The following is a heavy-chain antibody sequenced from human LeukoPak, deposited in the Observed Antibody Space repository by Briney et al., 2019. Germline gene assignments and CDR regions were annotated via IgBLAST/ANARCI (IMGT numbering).Heavy chain of an antibody. CDR2: IHYTGTT. J-gene: IGHJ6*02. Sequence: SETLSLTCTVSGGSISNYYWSWIRQPPGKALEWIGYIHYTGTTKYSPSLKSRATISLDTSKNQFSLKLTSVTAADTALFFCARGYDIDVWGQGTTVTVSS. CDR1: GGSISNYY. CDR3: ARGYDIDV. V-gene: IGHV4-59*01.